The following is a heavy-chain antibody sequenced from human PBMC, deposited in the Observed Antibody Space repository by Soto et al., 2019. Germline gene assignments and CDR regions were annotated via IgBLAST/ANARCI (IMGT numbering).Heavy chain of an antibody. V-gene: IGHV4-34*01. D-gene: IGHD3-3*01. J-gene: IGHJ4*02. CDR1: GGSFSVYY. CDR3: ARGPSKFWSGYYPDY. CDR2: INHSGST. Sequence: SETLSLTCAVYGGSFSVYYWSWIRQPPGKGLEWIGEINHSGSTNSNPSLKSRVTISVDTSKNQFSLKLSSVTAADTAVYYCARGPSKFWSGYYPDYWGQGTLVTVSP.